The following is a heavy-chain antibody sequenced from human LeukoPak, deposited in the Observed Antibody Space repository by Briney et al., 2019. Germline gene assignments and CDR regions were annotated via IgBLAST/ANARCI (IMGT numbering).Heavy chain of an antibody. CDR3: ARVQGSSYYYDSSGFFDY. Sequence: ASETLSLTCAVYGGSFSDYSWSWIRQPPGKGLEWIRYIYHSGSTYYNSSLKSRVTISVDRSKNQFSLKLSSVTAADTAVYYCARVQGSSYYYDSSGFFDYWGQGTLVTVSS. D-gene: IGHD3-22*01. CDR2: IYHSGST. V-gene: IGHV4-30-2*01. J-gene: IGHJ4*02. CDR1: GGSFSDYS.